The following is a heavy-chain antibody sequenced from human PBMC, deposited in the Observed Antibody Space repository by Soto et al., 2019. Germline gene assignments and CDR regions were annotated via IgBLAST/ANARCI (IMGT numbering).Heavy chain of an antibody. Sequence: SSETLSLTCAVYGGSFSGYYWSWIRQPPGKGLEWIGEINHSGSTNYNPSLKSRVTISVDTSKNQFSLKLSSVTAADTAVYYCARVVVVVAATLDYYYYGMDVWGQGTTVTVSS. V-gene: IGHV4-34*01. J-gene: IGHJ6*02. CDR2: INHSGST. CDR3: ARVVVVVAATLDYYYYGMDV. D-gene: IGHD2-15*01. CDR1: GGSFSGYY.